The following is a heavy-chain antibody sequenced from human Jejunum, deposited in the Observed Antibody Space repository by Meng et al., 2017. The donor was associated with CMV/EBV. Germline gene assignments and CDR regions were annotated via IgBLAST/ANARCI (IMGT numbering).Heavy chain of an antibody. V-gene: IGHV3-74*01. Sequence: SSTAYGLPWARQAPGLGLCGVSRINGDGRTTNSPASGKGRSPTPSDHAMNTLYLQITRLRVEDTAVYYCARGAPGGSYRFDFWGHGTLVTVSS. J-gene: IGHJ4*01. CDR1: SSTAYG. CDR3: ARGAPGGSYRFDF. D-gene: IGHD1-26*01. CDR2: INGDGRTT.